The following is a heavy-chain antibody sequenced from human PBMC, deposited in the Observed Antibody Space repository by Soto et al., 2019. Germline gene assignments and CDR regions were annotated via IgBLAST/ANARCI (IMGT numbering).Heavy chain of an antibody. J-gene: IGHJ6*02. V-gene: IGHV3-30-3*01. CDR1: GFTFSSYA. Sequence: GGSLRLSSAASGFTFSSYAMHWVRQAPGKGLEWVAVISYDGSNKYYADSVKGRFTISRDNSKNTLYLQMNSLRAEDTAVYYCARDGGGYYDILTGYYVDYYYGMDVWGQGTTVTVSS. D-gene: IGHD3-9*01. CDR3: ARDGGGYYDILTGYYVDYYYGMDV. CDR2: ISYDGSNK.